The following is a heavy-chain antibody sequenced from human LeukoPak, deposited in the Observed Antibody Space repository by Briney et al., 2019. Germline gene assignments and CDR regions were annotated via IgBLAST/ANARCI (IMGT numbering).Heavy chain of an antibody. V-gene: IGHV3-73*01. CDR3: TRQPYCGGDCYDAFDI. D-gene: IGHD2-21*02. J-gene: IGHJ3*02. Sequence: GGSLRLSCAASGFTFSGSAMHWLRQASGKGLEWVDRIRSKANSYATAYAASVKGRFTISRDDSKNTAYLQMNSLKTEDTDVYYCTRQPYCGGDCYDAFDIWGQGTMVTVSS. CDR1: GFTFSGSA. CDR2: IRSKANSYAT.